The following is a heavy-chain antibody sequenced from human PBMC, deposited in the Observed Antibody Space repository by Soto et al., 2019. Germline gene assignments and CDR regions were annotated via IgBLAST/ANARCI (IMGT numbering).Heavy chain of an antibody. CDR2: INPSGDIT. J-gene: IGHJ6*02. V-gene: IGHV1-46*01. D-gene: IGHD3-10*02. CDR1: AYTFTGYN. Sequence: ASEMVSCKSSAYTFTGYNIHGVRQAPGQGLEKKRIINPSGDITRNTKRFQGRRTMTEDTSTSTVYMELRSLRSEDTAVYYCARDSFGLQELGSGKSYYCDYAMEVWGQGTTVTVSS. CDR3: ARDSFGLQELGSGKSYYCDYAMEV.